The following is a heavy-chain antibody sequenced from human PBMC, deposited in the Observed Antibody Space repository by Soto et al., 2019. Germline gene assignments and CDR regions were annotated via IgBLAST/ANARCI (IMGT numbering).Heavy chain of an antibody. D-gene: IGHD3-16*02. Sequence: SETLSLTCAVSGGSISSGDYSWSWIRQPPGKGLEWIGYFYQSGSTFYNPSLKSRVTISVDTSKNQFSLKLSSVTAADTAVYYCARGQIMITFGGVIALRGYWFDPWGQGTLVTVS. CDR3: ARGQIMITFGGVIALRGYWFDP. CDR1: GGSISSGDYS. J-gene: IGHJ5*02. CDR2: FYQSGST. V-gene: IGHV4-30-2*01.